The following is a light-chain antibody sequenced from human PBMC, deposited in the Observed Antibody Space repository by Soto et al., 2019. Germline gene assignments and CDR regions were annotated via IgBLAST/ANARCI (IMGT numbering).Light chain of an antibody. Sequence: EIVLTQSPATLSLSPGERATLSCRASQSVSSYLAWYQQKPGQAPRLLIYDASNRATVIPARFSGSVSGNDLTLTISSQQPEDFAGNSCKQRSKWLLTFGVGTKVEIK. CDR3: KQRSKWLLT. J-gene: IGKJ4*01. CDR2: DAS. V-gene: IGKV3-11*01. CDR1: QSVSSY.